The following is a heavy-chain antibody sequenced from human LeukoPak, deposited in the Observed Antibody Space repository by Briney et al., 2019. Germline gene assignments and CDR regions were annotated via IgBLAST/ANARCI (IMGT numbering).Heavy chain of an antibody. CDR2: IYPGYSEA. CDR1: GYSFTNYW. CDR3: AGGRDSYRGDH. V-gene: IGHV5-51*01. Sequence: GESLKISCNSSGYSFTNYWIGWVRQKPGKGLEWMGIIYPGYSEALYSPSFQGQVNIAVDRSISAAYLEWASLTAPDTAIYYCAGGRDSYRGDHWGQGTLVSVSS. J-gene: IGHJ5*02. D-gene: IGHD3-16*01.